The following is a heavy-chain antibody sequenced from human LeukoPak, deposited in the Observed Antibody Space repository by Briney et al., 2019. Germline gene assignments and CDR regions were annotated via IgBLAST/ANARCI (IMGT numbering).Heavy chain of an antibody. V-gene: IGHV3-33*01. D-gene: IGHD3-10*02. J-gene: IGHJ3*02. CDR2: IWYDGSNK. CDR1: GFTFSSFG. Sequence: GGSLRLSCAASGFTFSSFGMHWVRQAPGKGLEWVALIWYDGSNKYYADSVKGRFTTSRDNSKNTLYLQMNSLRAEDTAVYYCARDMSGGDAFDIWGQGTMVTVSS. CDR3: ARDMSGGDAFDI.